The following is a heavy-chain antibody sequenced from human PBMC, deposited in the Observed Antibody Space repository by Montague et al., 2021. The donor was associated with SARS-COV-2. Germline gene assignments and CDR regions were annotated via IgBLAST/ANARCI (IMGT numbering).Heavy chain of an antibody. Sequence: SETLSLTCAVYGGSFSGYYWSWIRQRPGKGREWMGEINHSGSTNYNPSLKSRVTISVDTSKNQFSLKLSSVTAADAAVYYCARGPHSSSWHCYYYYGMDVWGQGTTVTVSS. CDR1: GGSFSGYY. D-gene: IGHD6-13*01. CDR2: INHSGST. CDR3: ARGPHSSSWHCYYYYGMDV. V-gene: IGHV4-34*01. J-gene: IGHJ6*02.